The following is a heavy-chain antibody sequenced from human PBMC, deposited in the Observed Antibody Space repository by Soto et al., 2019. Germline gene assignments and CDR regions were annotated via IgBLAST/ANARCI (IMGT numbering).Heavy chain of an antibody. CDR3: AKEGYSVYYYYLDV. V-gene: IGHV3-48*01. Sequence: EVQLVESGGGLVQPGGSLRLSCAASGFTFSSYSMNWVRQAPGKGLEWVSYISSSSSTIYYADSVKGRFTIARDNAKNSLYLRMNSLRAVDTAVYYCAKEGYSVYYYYLDVWGKGTTVTASS. CDR1: GFTFSSYS. J-gene: IGHJ6*03. CDR2: ISSSSSTI. D-gene: IGHD5-18*01.